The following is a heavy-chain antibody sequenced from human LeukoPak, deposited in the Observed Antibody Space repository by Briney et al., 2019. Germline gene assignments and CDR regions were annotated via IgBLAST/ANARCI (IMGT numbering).Heavy chain of an antibody. Sequence: GASVKVSCKASGGTFSNYAINWVRQAPGQGLEWMGGIIPIFGTTNHAQKFQGRVRITANKSTSTAYMELSSLRSEDTAVYYCARWAPGSSYLLYYYYMDVWGKGTTVTVSS. CDR2: IIPIFGTT. J-gene: IGHJ6*03. CDR1: GGTFSNYA. V-gene: IGHV1-69*06. CDR3: ARWAPGSSYLLYYYYMDV. D-gene: IGHD6-6*01.